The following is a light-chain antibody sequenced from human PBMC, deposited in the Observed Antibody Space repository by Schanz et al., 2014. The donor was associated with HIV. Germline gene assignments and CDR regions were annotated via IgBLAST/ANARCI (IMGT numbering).Light chain of an antibody. CDR1: QDISNY. J-gene: IGKJ3*01. CDR3: QQSYTTPRT. Sequence: DIQMTQSPSSLSASVGDRVTITCQASQDISNYLNWYQQKPGKAPKLLIYDASNLETGVPSRFSGGGSGTDFTFTITSLQPEDYATYFCQQSYTTPRTFGPGTKVDI. CDR2: DAS. V-gene: IGKV1-33*01.